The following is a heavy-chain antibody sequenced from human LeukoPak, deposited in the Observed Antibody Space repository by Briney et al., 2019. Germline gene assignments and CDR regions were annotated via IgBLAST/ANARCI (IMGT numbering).Heavy chain of an antibody. D-gene: IGHD6-13*01. J-gene: IGHJ3*02. CDR1: GWSFSGYY. V-gene: IGHV4-34*01. CDR3: ARGRSSSWSRRDAFDI. CDR2: INHSGST. Sequence: PSETLSLTCAVYGWSFSGYYWSWIRQPPGKGLEWIGEINHSGSTNYNPPLKSRVTISVDTSKNQFSLKLSSVTAADTAVYYCARGRSSSWSRRDAFDIWGQGTMVTVSS.